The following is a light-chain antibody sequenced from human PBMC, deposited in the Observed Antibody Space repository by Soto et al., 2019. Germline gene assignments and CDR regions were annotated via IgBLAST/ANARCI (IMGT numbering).Light chain of an antibody. CDR1: SSDVGGYNY. Sequence: QSVLTQPASVSGSPGLSITISCTGTSSDVGGYNYVSWYQQHPGKAPKLMIYDVSNRPSGVSNRFSGSKSGNTASLTISGLQAEDEADYYCSSYTSSSTLEVFGGGTKLTVL. V-gene: IGLV2-14*01. CDR2: DVS. CDR3: SSYTSSSTLEV. J-gene: IGLJ2*01.